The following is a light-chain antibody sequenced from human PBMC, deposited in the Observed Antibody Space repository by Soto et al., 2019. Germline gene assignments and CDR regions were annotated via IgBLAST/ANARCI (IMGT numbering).Light chain of an antibody. V-gene: IGLV1-44*01. CDR3: AAGYDILNGVV. CDR2: SSN. J-gene: IGLJ2*01. Sequence: QPVLTQPPSASGTPGQRVTISCSGSSSNIGSNSVNWYQQLPGTAPKLLMYSSNQRPSGVPDRFSGSKSGTSASLAISGRHSEDEAADYCAAGYDILNGVVFGGGTKQTVL. CDR1: SSNIGSNS.